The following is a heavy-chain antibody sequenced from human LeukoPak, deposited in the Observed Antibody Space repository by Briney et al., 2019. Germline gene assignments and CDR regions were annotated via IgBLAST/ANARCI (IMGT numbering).Heavy chain of an antibody. D-gene: IGHD3-10*01. CDR2: INYSGST. CDR3: ARVGRWVPGSYDLSDNWFDP. J-gene: IGHJ5*02. V-gene: IGHV4-39*07. CDR1: GGSISSSSYY. Sequence: SETLSLTCTVSGGSISSSSYYWGWIRQPPGKGLEWIGSINYSGSTYYNPSLKSRVTISVDTSKNQFSLKLSSVTAADTAVYYCARVGRWVPGSYDLSDNWFDPWGQGTLVTVSS.